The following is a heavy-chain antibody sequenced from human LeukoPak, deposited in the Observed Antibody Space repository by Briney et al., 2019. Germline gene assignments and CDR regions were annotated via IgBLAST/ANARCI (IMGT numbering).Heavy chain of an antibody. CDR1: GFSFSTYG. V-gene: IGHV3-30*02. CDR3: AKAYCSGGSCYGSYFDY. CDR2: IRYDGSNK. D-gene: IGHD2-15*01. Sequence: PGGSLRLSCAASGFSFSTYGMHWLRQAPGKGLEWVAFIRYDGSNKYYADSVKDRFTISRDNSKNTLYLQMDSLRAEDTAVYYCAKAYCSGGSCYGSYFDYWGQGTLVTASS. J-gene: IGHJ4*02.